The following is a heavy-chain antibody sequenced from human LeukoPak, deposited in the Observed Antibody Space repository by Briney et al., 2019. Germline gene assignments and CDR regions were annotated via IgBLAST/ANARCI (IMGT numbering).Heavy chain of an antibody. V-gene: IGHV1-24*01. CDR2: FDPGAGEI. CDR1: GDTLSELT. D-gene: IGHD3-10*01. CDR3: AAGGIYSLLDH. Sequence: ASVKVSCKVSGDTLSELTMHWVRQAPGKGLEWMGGFDPGAGEILYAQQFQGRVTMTEDTSTDTAYMELTSLRSEDSGVYFCAAGGIYSLLDHWGQGTLVTVSS. J-gene: IGHJ4*02.